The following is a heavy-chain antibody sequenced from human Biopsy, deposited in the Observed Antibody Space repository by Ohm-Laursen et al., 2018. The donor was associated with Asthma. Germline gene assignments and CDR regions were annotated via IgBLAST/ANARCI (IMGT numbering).Heavy chain of an antibody. V-gene: IGHV3-30-3*01. CDR3: ARDVMEWYLPAFDF. Sequence: SLRLSCAASGFTFRSYAMHWVRQAPGKGLGWVAVGGSYYDGGLKYYADSVNGRFTVSRDDSKDTLYLQMNSLRPDDTAVYYCARDVMEWYLPAFDFWGQGTLVTVSS. CDR1: GFTFRSYA. CDR2: GGSYYDGGLK. J-gene: IGHJ4*02. D-gene: IGHD3-3*01.